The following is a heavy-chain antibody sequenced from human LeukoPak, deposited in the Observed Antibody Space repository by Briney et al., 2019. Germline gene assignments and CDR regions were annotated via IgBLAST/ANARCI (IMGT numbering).Heavy chain of an antibody. Sequence: GGSLRLSCAASGFPFSDYYMSWIRQPPGKGLEWVSYISSSGSTIYYADSSKGRLTISRVNAKNSLYLQMNSLRAEDTAVYYCASDGRDCSSTSGYWIPKSWFDPGGQGTLVTVSS. D-gene: IGHD2-2*01. CDR3: ASDGRDCSSTSGYWIPKSWFDP. J-gene: IGHJ5*02. CDR1: GFPFSDYY. V-gene: IGHV3-11*04. CDR2: ISSSGSTI.